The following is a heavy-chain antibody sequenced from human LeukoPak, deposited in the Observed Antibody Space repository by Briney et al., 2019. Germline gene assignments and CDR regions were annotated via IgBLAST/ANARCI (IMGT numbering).Heavy chain of an antibody. CDR3: ARCTVEWLLLVGRSFDI. V-gene: IGHV4-34*01. Sequence: SETLSLTCAVYGGSFSGYYWSWIRQPPGKGLEWIGEINHSGSTNYNPSLKSRVTISVDTSKNQFSLKLSSVTAADTAVYYCARCTVEWLLLVGRSFDIWGQGTMVTVSS. J-gene: IGHJ3*02. CDR1: GGSFSGYY. CDR2: INHSGST. D-gene: IGHD3-22*01.